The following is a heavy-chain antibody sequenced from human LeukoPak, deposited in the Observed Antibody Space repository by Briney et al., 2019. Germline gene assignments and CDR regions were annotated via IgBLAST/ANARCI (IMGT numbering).Heavy chain of an antibody. CDR2: INHSGST. Sequence: PSETLSLTCAVYGGSFSGYYWSWIRQPPGKGLEWIGEINHSGSTNYNPSLKSRVTISVDTSKNQFSLKLSSVTAADTAVYYCAREERIVVAAGIYYYYYGMDVWGQGTTVTVSS. J-gene: IGHJ6*02. CDR1: GGSFSGYY. D-gene: IGHD3-22*01. CDR3: AREERIVVAAGIYYYYYGMDV. V-gene: IGHV4-34*01.